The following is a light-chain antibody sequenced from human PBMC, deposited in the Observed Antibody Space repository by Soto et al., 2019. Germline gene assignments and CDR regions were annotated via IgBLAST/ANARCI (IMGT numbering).Light chain of an antibody. CDR1: QSVGTW. CDR2: GAS. Sequence: DIQMTQSPSTLSASVGGRVTITCRASQSVGTWVAWYQQKPGKAPKLLIYGASNLESGVPSRFSGSGYGTEFTLTITTLQPDDFATYFCRQYNRNTWSFGPGTKVDIK. V-gene: IGKV1-5*01. CDR3: RQYNRNTWS. J-gene: IGKJ1*01.